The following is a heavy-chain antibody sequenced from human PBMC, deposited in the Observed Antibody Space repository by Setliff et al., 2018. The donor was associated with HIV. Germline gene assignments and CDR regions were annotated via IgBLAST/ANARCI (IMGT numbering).Heavy chain of an antibody. CDR2: IKSKTDGGTT. V-gene: IGHV3-15*07. CDR1: GFTFSNAW. Sequence: GGSLRLSCAASGFTFSNAWMNWVRQAPGKGLEWVGRIKSKTDGGTTDYAAPVKGRFTISRDDSKNTLYLQMNSLKTEDTAVYYCARDPNSFGFDPWGQGTLVTVSS. J-gene: IGHJ5*02. CDR3: ARDPNSFGFDP. D-gene: IGHD2-21*01.